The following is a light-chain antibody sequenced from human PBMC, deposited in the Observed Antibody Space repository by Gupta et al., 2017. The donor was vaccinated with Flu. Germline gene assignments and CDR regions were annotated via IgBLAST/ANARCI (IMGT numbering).Light chain of an antibody. Sequence: QSVLTQPPSVSAAPGQRVTISSSGSSSNIVSNYVSWYQDLPGTAPQLLIYENIKRPSGIPDRFSGSKSGTSATLGITGLQTGDEADYYCGAWDSSLTAYVFGTGTKVTVL. CDR1: SSNIVSNY. CDR3: GAWDSSLTAYV. CDR2: ENI. V-gene: IGLV1-51*02. J-gene: IGLJ1*01.